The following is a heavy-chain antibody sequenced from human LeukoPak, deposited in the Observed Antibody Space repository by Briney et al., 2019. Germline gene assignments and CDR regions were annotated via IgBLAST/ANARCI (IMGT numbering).Heavy chain of an antibody. V-gene: IGHV4-39*01. D-gene: IGHD5-24*01. CDR3: ASSPRMATSHFDY. Sequence: SETLSLTCTVSGGSISSGNYYWGWIRQPPGKGLEWIGNIYYSGSTYCNPSLKSRVTISVDTSKNQFSLKLSSVTAADTAVYFCASSPRMATSHFDYWGQGTLVTVSS. J-gene: IGHJ4*02. CDR1: GGSISSGNYY. CDR2: IYYSGST.